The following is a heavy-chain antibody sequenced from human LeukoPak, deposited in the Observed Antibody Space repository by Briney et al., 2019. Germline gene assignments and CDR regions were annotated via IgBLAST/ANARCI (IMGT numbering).Heavy chain of an antibody. J-gene: IGHJ6*02. V-gene: IGHV3-21*01. D-gene: IGHD6-13*01. Sequence: PGGSLRLSCAASGFLFSNYRMNWVRRAPGKGLEWVSSIGSRGTYIYYADSVKGRFTISRDNTKNSLYLQMHSLRAEDTAVYYCASRAGYYYYHGMDVWGQGTTVTVSS. CDR1: GFLFSNYR. CDR2: IGSRGTYI. CDR3: ASRAGYYYYHGMDV.